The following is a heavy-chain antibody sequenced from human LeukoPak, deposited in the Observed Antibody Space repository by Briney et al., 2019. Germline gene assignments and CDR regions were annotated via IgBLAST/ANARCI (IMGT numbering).Heavy chain of an antibody. CDR3: ARIKLDYKSNWFDP. D-gene: IGHD1-1*01. Sequence: ASVKVSCKASGYTFTSYDINWVRQATGQGLEWMGWMNPNSGNTGYAQKFQGRVTMTRNTSISTAYMELSRLRSDDTAVYYCARIKLDYKSNWFDPWGQGTLVTVSS. CDR2: MNPNSGNT. J-gene: IGHJ5*02. CDR1: GYTFTSYD. V-gene: IGHV1-8*01.